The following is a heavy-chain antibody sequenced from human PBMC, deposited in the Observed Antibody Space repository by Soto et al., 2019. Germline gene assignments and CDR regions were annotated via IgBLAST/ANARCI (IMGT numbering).Heavy chain of an antibody. V-gene: IGHV4-30-4*01. J-gene: IGHJ6*02. CDR1: GGPISSGDYY. Sequence: SETLSLTCTVSGGPISSGDYYWSWIRQPPGKGLEWIGSIYYSGSTYYNPSLKSRVTISVDTSKNQFSLKLSSVTAADTAVYYCACIFSGGYGYGFYYYGMDVWGQGTTVTVSS. D-gene: IGHD5-18*01. CDR3: ACIFSGGYGYGFYYYGMDV. CDR2: IYYSGST.